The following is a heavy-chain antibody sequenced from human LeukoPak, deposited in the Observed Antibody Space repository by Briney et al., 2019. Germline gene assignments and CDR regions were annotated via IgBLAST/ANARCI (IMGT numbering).Heavy chain of an antibody. CDR3: ARDSGGSYDY. D-gene: IGHD1-26*01. J-gene: IGHJ4*02. CDR1: GFTFSSYA. CDR2: IDPSGGGT. V-gene: IGHV3-23*01. Sequence: GGSLRLSCAASGFTFSSYAMSWVRQTPGKGLEWVSGIDPSGGGTYYADSVKGRFTISRHNSKNTLYLQMNSLRAEDTAVYYCARDSGGSYDYWGQGTLVTVSS.